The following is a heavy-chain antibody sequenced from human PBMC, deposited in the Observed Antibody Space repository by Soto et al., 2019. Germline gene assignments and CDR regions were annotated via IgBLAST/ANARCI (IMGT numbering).Heavy chain of an antibody. CDR3: VRGRSDSLMDV. Sequence: PGGSLRLSCAASGFTLSSYSMNWVRQAPRKGLEWVSYISSTSSTMYYADSVKGRVTISRDNAKNSLYLQMYSLRDEDTAVYYCVRGRSDSLMDVWGQGTTVTVS. D-gene: IGHD2-21*01. V-gene: IGHV3-48*02. CDR2: ISSTSSTM. CDR1: GFTLSSYS. J-gene: IGHJ6*02.